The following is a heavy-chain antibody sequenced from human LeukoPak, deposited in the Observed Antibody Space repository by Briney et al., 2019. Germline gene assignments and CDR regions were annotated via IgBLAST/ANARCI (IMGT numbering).Heavy chain of an antibody. Sequence: SEPLSLTCTVSGASVGDYYWSWIRQAAGKGLEWLGRNYTSGNTIYNPSLQSRVTTSVDVSKNQFSLRLISMTAADTGIYYCAVDNRDFWGQGTLVTVSS. CDR1: GASVGDYY. V-gene: IGHV4-4*07. J-gene: IGHJ4*02. D-gene: IGHD2/OR15-2a*01. CDR2: NYTSGNT. CDR3: AVDNRDF.